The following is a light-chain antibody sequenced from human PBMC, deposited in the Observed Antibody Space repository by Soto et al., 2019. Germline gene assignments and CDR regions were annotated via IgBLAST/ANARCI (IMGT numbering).Light chain of an antibody. CDR1: TGAVTSGHY. V-gene: IGLV7-46*01. CDR3: LLFYSGVVV. Sequence: QAVVTQEPSLTVSPGGTVTLTCDSSTGAVTSGHYPYWFQQKPGQAPRTLIYDTTRKHSWTPVRFSGFLLGAKAALTLSGGEQADEAAYYCLLFYSGVVVFVGGTKLTVL. CDR2: DTT. J-gene: IGLJ2*01.